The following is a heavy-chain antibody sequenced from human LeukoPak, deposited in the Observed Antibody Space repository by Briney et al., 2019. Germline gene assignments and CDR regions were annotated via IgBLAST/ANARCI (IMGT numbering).Heavy chain of an antibody. CDR3: ARIRGYNYGLADY. D-gene: IGHD1-1*01. CDR2: IYYSGST. J-gene: IGHJ4*02. V-gene: IGHV4-59*01. Sequence: SATLSLTCTVSGGSISSYYWSWIRQPPGKGLEWIGYIYYSGSTNYNPSLKSRVTISVDTSKNQFSLKLSSVTAADTAVYYCARIRGYNYGLADYWGQGTLVTVSS. CDR1: GGSISSYY.